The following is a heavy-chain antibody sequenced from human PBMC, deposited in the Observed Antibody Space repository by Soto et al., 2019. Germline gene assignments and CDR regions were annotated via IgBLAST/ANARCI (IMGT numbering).Heavy chain of an antibody. J-gene: IGHJ4*02. CDR3: AKGGRQWLVTSDFNY. CDR1: GFTFSDYA. D-gene: IGHD6-19*01. CDR2: VSHDGRNT. Sequence: VQLVESGGGVVQPGRSLRLSCAASGFTFSDYAMHWVRQAPGKGLEWVAVVSHDGRNTHYADSVKGRFTISRDSSQNTGFLEMTSLRAEDTAVYYCAKGGRQWLVTSDFNYWGQGALVTVSS. V-gene: IGHV3-30*18.